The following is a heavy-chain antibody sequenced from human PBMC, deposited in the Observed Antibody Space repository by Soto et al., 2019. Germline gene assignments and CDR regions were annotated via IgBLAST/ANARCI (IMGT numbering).Heavy chain of an antibody. V-gene: IGHV4-59*01. J-gene: IGHJ5*02. CDR2: VVYSGAT. Sequence: PSETLALTCTVSGGSTKSYYWSWIRQPPGKGLEWIGYVVYSGATSYNPSLRSRVTMSIDTSKKQFSLKLTFVTAADTAVYFCARDHYYDSGSYNWFDPWGQGTLVTVSS. D-gene: IGHD3-10*01. CDR1: GGSTKSYY. CDR3: ARDHYYDSGSYNWFDP.